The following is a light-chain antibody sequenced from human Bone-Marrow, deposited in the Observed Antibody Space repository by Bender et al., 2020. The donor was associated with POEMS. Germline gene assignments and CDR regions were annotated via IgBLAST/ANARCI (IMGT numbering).Light chain of an antibody. V-gene: IGLV3-1*01. CDR1: KLGEEY. CDR3: QSWGSNTAV. CDR2: QDT. J-gene: IGLJ2*01. Sequence: SYELTQPPSVSVSTGQTATITCSGEKLGEEYACWYQRKPGQSPVVVIYQDTKRPSGIPERFSGSTSGNTASLTISGTQTMDEADYYCQSWGSNTAVFGGGTKLTVL.